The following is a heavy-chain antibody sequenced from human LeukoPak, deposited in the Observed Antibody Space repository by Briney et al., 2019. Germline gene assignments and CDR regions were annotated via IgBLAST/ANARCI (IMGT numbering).Heavy chain of an antibody. V-gene: IGHV3-30-3*01. J-gene: IGHJ4*01. CDR1: VFTFRNYY. Sequence: PGGCLRLSCAASVFTFRNYYMHWVRQAPGKGLEWVAVISLDGNNEYYADSVKGRFSLSRDNSMNTLYLQLNSLRTEDTAMYYCARDLSGHWTYDYWAKEPWSPSPQ. CDR3: ARDLSGHWTYDY. CDR2: ISLDGNNE. D-gene: IGHD1-1*01.